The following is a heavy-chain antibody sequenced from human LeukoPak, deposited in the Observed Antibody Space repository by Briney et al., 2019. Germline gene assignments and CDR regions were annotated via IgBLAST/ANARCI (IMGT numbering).Heavy chain of an antibody. CDR3: GGMGGGGTFDY. CDR1: GGSISSYY. Sequence: PSETLSLTCTVSGGSISSYYWSWIRQPPGKGLEWIGYIYYSGSTNYNPSLKSRVTISVDTSKNQFSLKLSSVTAADTAVYYCGGMGGGGTFDYWGQGTLVTVSS. D-gene: IGHD3-16*01. CDR2: IYYSGST. J-gene: IGHJ4*02. V-gene: IGHV4-59*08.